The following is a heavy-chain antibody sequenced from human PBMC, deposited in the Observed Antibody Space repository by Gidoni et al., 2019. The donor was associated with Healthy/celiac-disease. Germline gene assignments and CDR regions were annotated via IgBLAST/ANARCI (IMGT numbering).Heavy chain of an antibody. CDR2: IIPILGIA. D-gene: IGHD6-6*01. V-gene: IGHV1-69*09. Sequence: QVQLVQSGAEVKKPGSSVKVSCKASGGPFSSYAISWVRQAPGQGLEWMGRIIPILGIANYAQKFQGRVTITADKSTSTAYMELSSLRSEDTAVYYCARGFLGQLVLDNWFDPWGQGTLVTVSS. CDR1: GGPFSSYA. CDR3: ARGFLGQLVLDNWFDP. J-gene: IGHJ5*02.